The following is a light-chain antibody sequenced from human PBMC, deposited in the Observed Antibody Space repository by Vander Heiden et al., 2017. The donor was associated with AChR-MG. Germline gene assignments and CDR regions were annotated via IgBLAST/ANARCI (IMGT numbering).Light chain of an antibody. V-gene: IGKV3-11*01. Sequence: LVLTQSPATLSLSPGERATLSCRTSQSVCSFLAWYQQKHGQAPRLLMYVASKMATGVPARFSGSGSGTDFTLTISSLEPEDFAVYYCQHRRAFGQGTRLEIK. CDR2: VAS. J-gene: IGKJ5*01. CDR1: QSVCSF. CDR3: QHRRA.